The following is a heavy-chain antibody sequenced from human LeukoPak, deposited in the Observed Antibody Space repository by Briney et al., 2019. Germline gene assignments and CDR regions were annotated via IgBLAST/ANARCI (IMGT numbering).Heavy chain of an antibody. J-gene: IGHJ4*02. V-gene: IGHV1-69*13. CDR2: IIPIFGTA. D-gene: IGHD6-19*01. Sequence: GASVKVSCKASGYTFTSYYMHWVRQAPGQGLEWMGGIIPIFGTANYAQKFQGRVTITADESTSTAYMELSSLRSEDTAVYYCARGNLEPFTYSSGWFYWGQGTLVTVSS. CDR3: ARGNLEPFTYSSGWFY. CDR1: GYTFTSYY.